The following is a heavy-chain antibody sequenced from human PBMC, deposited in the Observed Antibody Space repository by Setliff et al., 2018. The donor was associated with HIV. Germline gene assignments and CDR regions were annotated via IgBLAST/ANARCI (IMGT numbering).Heavy chain of an antibody. D-gene: IGHD1-1*01. CDR2: IHMNGNS. CDR1: GGSIPGYH. Sequence: SETLSLTCSVFGGSIPGYHWCWIRQSPGKGLEWIGFIHMNGNSVYNPSLKSRVTLSGDASKNQFSLKLTSVTVADTAVYYCARVTVGGTGPDSWGQGTLVTVSS. J-gene: IGHJ4*02. CDR3: ARVTVGGTGPDS. V-gene: IGHV4-4*08.